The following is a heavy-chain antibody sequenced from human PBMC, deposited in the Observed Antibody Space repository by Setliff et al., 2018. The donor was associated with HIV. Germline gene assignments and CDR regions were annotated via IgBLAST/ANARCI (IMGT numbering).Heavy chain of an antibody. V-gene: IGHV4-59*11. Sequence: SETLSLTCTVSGGSISSHYWSWIRQPPGKGLEWIGSIYYSGSTNYNPSLKSRVTISVDTSKNQFSLKLSSVTAADTAVYYCATSSRGSIAARPNDYWGQGTLVTVS. D-gene: IGHD6-6*01. CDR1: GGSISSHY. J-gene: IGHJ4*02. CDR2: IYYSGST. CDR3: ATSSRGSIAARPNDY.